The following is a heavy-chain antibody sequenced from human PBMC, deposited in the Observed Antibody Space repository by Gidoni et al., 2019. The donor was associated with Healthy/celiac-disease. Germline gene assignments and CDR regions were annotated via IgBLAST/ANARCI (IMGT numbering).Heavy chain of an antibody. CDR1: GYTFTRYY. CDR3: ARPNREDYYDSSGYHEYFQH. Sequence: QVQLVQSGAEVKKPGASVKVSCKASGYTFTRYYMPWVRQAPGQGLEWMGIINPSGGSTSYAQKFQGRVTMTRDTSTSTVYMELSSLRSEDTAVYYCARPNREDYYDSSGYHEYFQHWGQGTLVTVSS. CDR2: INPSGGST. D-gene: IGHD3-22*01. V-gene: IGHV1-46*01. J-gene: IGHJ1*01.